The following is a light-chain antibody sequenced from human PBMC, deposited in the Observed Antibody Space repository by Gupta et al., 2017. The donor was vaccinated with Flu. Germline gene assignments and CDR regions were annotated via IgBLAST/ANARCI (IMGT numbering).Light chain of an antibody. J-gene: IGLJ2*01. CDR3: SSYTSANPVVV. CDR2: EVS. Sequence: QSALTQPASVSGSPGQSIAISCTGTSSDIGGYDYVSWYQQHPGKAPKLMLFEVSRRPAGSSDRFAGSRSGNTASLTISGLLAEDEAFYYCSSYTSANPVVVFGGGTKLTVL. CDR1: SSDIGGYDY. V-gene: IGLV2-14*01.